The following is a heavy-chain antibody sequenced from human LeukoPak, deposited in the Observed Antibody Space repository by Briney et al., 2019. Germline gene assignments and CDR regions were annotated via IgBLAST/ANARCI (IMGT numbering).Heavy chain of an antibody. D-gene: IGHD3-10*01. Sequence: SETLSLTCTVSGGSVSSGSYYWSWIRQPPGKGLEWIGYIYYSGSTNYNPSLKSRVTISVDTSKNQFSLKLSSVTAADTAVYYCAGLGHGSGSSFDYFDYWGQGTLVTVSS. CDR2: IYYSGST. V-gene: IGHV4-61*01. CDR3: AGLGHGSGSSFDYFDY. CDR1: GGSVSSGSYY. J-gene: IGHJ4*02.